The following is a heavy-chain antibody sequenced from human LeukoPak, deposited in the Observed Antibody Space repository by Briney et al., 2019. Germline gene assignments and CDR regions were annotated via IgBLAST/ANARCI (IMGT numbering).Heavy chain of an antibody. D-gene: IGHD2-15*01. Sequence: GGSLRLSCAASGPNFRSYGMNWVRQAPGKGLEWDSGISGSGGSTDYADSVKGRFTISRDNSKNTLYLQMDRLRVEDTAVYYWARGHQGCSGGSCYPAFDCWGQGTLVTVSS. V-gene: IGHV3-23*01. CDR2: ISGSGGST. J-gene: IGHJ4*02. CDR1: GPNFRSYG. CDR3: ARGHQGCSGGSCYPAFDC.